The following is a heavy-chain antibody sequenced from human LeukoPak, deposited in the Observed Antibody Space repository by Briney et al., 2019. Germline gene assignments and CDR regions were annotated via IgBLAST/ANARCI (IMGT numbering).Heavy chain of an antibody. V-gene: IGHV3-23*01. CDR1: GYTFSSYA. CDR3: AREQGYCSGGSCYTEVDAFDI. Sequence: GGSLRLSCAASGYTFSSYAMSWVRQAPGKGLEWVSVISGSGGSTYSAESVKGRFTISRDNSKNTLYLQMNSLRAEDTAVYYCAREQGYCSGGSCYTEVDAFDIWGQGTMVTVSS. CDR2: ISGSGGST. D-gene: IGHD2-15*01. J-gene: IGHJ3*02.